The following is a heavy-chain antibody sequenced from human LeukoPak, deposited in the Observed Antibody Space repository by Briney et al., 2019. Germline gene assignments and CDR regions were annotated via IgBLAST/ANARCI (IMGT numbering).Heavy chain of an antibody. CDR3: ARMLAVAGIVGGDYFDS. Sequence: GGSLRLSCAASEFTVSSHYMSWVRQAPGKGLEWVSVLYSDGSTYYADSVKDRFTTSRDNSKNTLYLQMNSLRAEDTAVYYCARMLAVAGIVGGDYFDSWGQGTLVTVSS. V-gene: IGHV3-66*01. J-gene: IGHJ4*02. CDR2: LYSDGST. D-gene: IGHD6-19*01. CDR1: EFTVSSHY.